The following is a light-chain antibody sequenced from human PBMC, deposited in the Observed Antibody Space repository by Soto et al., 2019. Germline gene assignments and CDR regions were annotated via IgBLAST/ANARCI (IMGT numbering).Light chain of an antibody. J-gene: IGLJ1*01. CDR3: SSYTSSSSYV. V-gene: IGLV2-14*01. Sequence: QSALTQPASVSGSPGQSITISCTGTSSDIGNHNYVSWYQQYPGKAPKLIIYEVSNRPSGVSNRFSGSKSGNTASLTISGLQAEDEADYYCSSYTSSSSYVFGTGTKLTVL. CDR1: SSDIGNHNY. CDR2: EVS.